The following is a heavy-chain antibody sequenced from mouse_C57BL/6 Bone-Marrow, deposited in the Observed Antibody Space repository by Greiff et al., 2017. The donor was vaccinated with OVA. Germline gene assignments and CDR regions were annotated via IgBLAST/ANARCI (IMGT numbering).Heavy chain of an antibody. CDR2: INPYNGGT. D-gene: IGHD2-2*01. CDR3: ARWGYDWYFDV. V-gene: IGHV1-19*01. Sequence: EVQLVESGPVLVKPGASVKMSCKASGYTFTDYYMNWVKQSHGKSLEWIGVINPYNGGTSYNQKFKGKATLTVDKSSSTAYMELNSLTSEDSAVYYCARWGYDWYFDVWGTGTTVTVSS. J-gene: IGHJ1*03. CDR1: GYTFTDYY.